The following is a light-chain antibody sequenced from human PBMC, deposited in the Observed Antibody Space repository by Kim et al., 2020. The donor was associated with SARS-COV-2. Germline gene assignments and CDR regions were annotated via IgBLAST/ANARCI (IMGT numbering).Light chain of an antibody. CDR3: QKYNSDPWIT. CDR1: QGISNY. J-gene: IGKJ5*01. Sequence: DIQMTQSPSSLSASVGDRVTITCRASQGISNYLAWYQQKPGKVPKLLIYAASTLQSGVPSRFSGSGSGTDFTLTISSLQPEDVATYYCQKYNSDPWITFGQGTRLEIK. V-gene: IGKV1-27*01. CDR2: AAS.